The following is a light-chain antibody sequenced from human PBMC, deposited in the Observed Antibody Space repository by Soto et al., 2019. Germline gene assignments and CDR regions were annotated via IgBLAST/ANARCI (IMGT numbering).Light chain of an antibody. CDR3: QQSYSALT. CDR2: TAS. CDR1: QSISKF. Sequence: DIQMTQSPSALSASVGDRVTITCRASQSISKFLNWYQQKPGKAPKLLIYTASSLQRGVSSRFSGSGSGTDFTLTISSLQPEDFATYYCQQSYSALTFGPGTTVDV. J-gene: IGKJ3*01. V-gene: IGKV1-39*01.